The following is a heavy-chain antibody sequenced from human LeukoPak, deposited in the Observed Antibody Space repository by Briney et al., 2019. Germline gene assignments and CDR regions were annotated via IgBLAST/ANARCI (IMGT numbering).Heavy chain of an antibody. J-gene: IGHJ4*02. V-gene: IGHV3-23*01. D-gene: IGHD3-10*01. CDR1: GFSFSDYW. Sequence: GGSLRLSCTTSGFSFSDYWMNWVRQAPGKGLEWVSAISGSGGSTYYADSVKGRFTISRDNSKNTLYLQMNSLRAEDTAVYYCAKWLPGDYWGQGTLVTVSS. CDR3: AKWLPGDY. CDR2: ISGSGGST.